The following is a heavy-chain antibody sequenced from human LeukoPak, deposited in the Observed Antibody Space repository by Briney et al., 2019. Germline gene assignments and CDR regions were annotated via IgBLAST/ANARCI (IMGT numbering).Heavy chain of an antibody. Sequence: ASVKVSCKASGYTFTGYYIHWVRQAPGQGLEWMGWINPDSGGTNYAQKFQGRVTMTRDTSIRTAYMELSRLRSDDTAVYYCVRVLFYSSGNKSNRVDYWGQGTLVTVSS. CDR1: GYTFTGYY. CDR3: VRVLFYSSGNKSNRVDY. J-gene: IGHJ4*02. D-gene: IGHD6-19*01. V-gene: IGHV1-2*02. CDR2: INPDSGGT.